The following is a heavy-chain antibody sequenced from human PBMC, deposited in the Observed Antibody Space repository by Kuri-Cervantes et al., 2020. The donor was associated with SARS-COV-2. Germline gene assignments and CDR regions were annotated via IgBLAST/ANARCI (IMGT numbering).Heavy chain of an antibody. D-gene: IGHD3-16*01. Sequence: ASVKVSCKASGYTFTGYYMHWVRQAPGQGLEWMGWINPNSGGTKYAQKFQGRVTMTRDTSITTAFLELSRLKSDDTALYYCARRGLGGNWGQGTLVTVSS. J-gene: IGHJ4*02. CDR1: GYTFTGYY. CDR2: INPNSGGT. CDR3: ARRGLGGN. V-gene: IGHV1-2*02.